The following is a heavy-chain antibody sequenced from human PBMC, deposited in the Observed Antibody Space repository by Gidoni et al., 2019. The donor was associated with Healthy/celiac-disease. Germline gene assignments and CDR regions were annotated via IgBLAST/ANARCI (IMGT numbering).Heavy chain of an antibody. CDR2: IYHSGST. Sequence: GLEWIGEIYHSGSTNYNPSLKSRVTISVDKSKNQFSLKLSSVTAADTAVYYCARVREVDAFDIWGQGTMVTVSS. CDR3: ARVREVDAFDI. V-gene: IGHV4-4*02. J-gene: IGHJ3*02. D-gene: IGHD1-26*01.